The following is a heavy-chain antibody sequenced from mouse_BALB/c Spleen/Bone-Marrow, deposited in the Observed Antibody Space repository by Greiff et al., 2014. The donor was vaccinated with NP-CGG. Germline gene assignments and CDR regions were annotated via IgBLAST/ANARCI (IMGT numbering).Heavy chain of an antibody. CDR2: INPSNDGT. D-gene: IGHD3-1*01. CDR1: GYTFTSYY. Sequence: VQLQQSGAELVKPGASVKLSCKASGYTFTSYYMYWVKQRPGQGLEWIGGINPSNDGTNFNEKFKSKATLTVDKSSSTAYMQLSSLTSEDSAVYYCTRGLRAWFAYWGQRTLVTVSA. CDR3: TRGLRAWFAY. J-gene: IGHJ3*01. V-gene: IGHV1S81*02.